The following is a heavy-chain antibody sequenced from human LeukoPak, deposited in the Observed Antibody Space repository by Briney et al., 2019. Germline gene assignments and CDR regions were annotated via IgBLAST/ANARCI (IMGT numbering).Heavy chain of an antibody. V-gene: IGHV4-34*01. J-gene: IGHJ4*02. D-gene: IGHD2-15*01. CDR3: ARDIVVVVAAEGDYFDY. CDR2: INPSVST. Sequence: SETLSLTCAVYGGSFSGYYWTWIRQPPGKGLEWIGEINPSVSTNYNPSLKSRVTISVDTSKNQFSLKLSSVTAADTAVYYCARDIVVVVAAEGDYFDYWGQGTLVTVSS. CDR1: GGSFSGYY.